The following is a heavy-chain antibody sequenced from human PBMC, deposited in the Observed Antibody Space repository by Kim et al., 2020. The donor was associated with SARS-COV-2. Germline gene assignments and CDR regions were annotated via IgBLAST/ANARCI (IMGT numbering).Heavy chain of an antibody. CDR3: ARLHVSMIRGVAYYFDS. CDR1: GFTFGDYA. J-gene: IGHJ4*02. Sequence: GGSLRLSCAASGFTFGDYAMHWVRQAPGKGLEWVSGISRNSDTIDYADSVQGRFTISRENAKKSLYLQMNSLRAEDTALYYCARLHVSMIRGVAYYFDSWGQGTLVTVSS. CDR2: ISRNSDTI. V-gene: IGHV3-9*01. D-gene: IGHD3-10*01.